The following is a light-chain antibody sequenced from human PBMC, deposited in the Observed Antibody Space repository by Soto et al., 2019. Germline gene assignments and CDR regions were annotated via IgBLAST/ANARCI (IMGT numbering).Light chain of an antibody. J-gene: IGLJ2*01. CDR2: DVS. V-gene: IGLV2-14*01. Sequence: QSELTQPASVSGSPGQSITISCTGTSSDVGGYNYVSWYQQHPGKAPKLMIYDVSNRPSGVSNRFSGSKSGNTASLTISGLQAEDEADYYCSSYTSRSTLDVVFGGGTKVTVL. CDR1: SSDVGGYNY. CDR3: SSYTSRSTLDVV.